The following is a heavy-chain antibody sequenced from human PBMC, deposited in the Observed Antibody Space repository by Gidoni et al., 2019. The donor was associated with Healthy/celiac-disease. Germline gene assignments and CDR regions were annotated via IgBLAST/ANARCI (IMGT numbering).Heavy chain of an antibody. J-gene: IGHJ4*02. Sequence: EVQLVESGGGLVQPGGSLRLSCSASVFTFSSYAMHWVRQAPGKGLEYVSAISSNGGSTYYADSVKGRFTISRDNSKNTLYLQMSSLRAEDTAVYYCVKGGGYYDFWSGPPNYWGQGTLVTVSS. V-gene: IGHV3-64D*06. CDR1: VFTFSSYA. CDR2: ISSNGGST. CDR3: VKGGGYYDFWSGPPNY. D-gene: IGHD3-3*01.